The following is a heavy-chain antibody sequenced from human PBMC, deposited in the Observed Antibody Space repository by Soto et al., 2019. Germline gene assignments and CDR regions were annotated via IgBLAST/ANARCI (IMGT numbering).Heavy chain of an antibody. D-gene: IGHD2-8*01. CDR2: INHSGST. V-gene: IGHV4-34*01. CDR1: GGSFSGYY. Sequence: SETLSLTCAVYGGSFSGYYWSWIRQPPGKGLEWIGEINHSGSTNYNPSLKSRVTISVDTSKNQFSLKLSSVTAADTAVYYCARRDQQYCTNGVCYGWYFDYWGQGTLVTVSS. CDR3: ARRDQQYCTNGVCYGWYFDY. J-gene: IGHJ4*02.